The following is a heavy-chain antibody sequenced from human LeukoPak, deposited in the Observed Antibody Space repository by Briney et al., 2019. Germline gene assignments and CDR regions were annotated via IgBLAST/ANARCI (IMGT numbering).Heavy chain of an antibody. V-gene: IGHV1-69*04. Sequence: ASVKVSCKASGGTFSSYAISWVRQAPGQGLEWMGRIIPILGIANYAQKFQGRVTITADKSTSTAYMELSSLRSEDTAVYYCARDMGYGDYVRGDFDYWGQGTLVTVSS. D-gene: IGHD4-17*01. CDR3: ARDMGYGDYVRGDFDY. CDR2: IIPILGIA. CDR1: GGTFSSYA. J-gene: IGHJ4*02.